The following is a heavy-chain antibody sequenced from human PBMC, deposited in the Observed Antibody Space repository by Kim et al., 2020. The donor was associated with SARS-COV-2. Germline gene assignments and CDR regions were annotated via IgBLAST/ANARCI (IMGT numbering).Heavy chain of an antibody. CDR2: ISYDGSNK. D-gene: IGHD2-2*02. Sequence: GGSLRLSCAASGFTFSSYGMHWVRQAPGKGLEWVAVISYDGSNKYYADSVKGRFTISRDNSKNTLYLQMNSLRAEDTAVYYCAKPVVRYTYYYYMDVWGKGTTVTVSS. V-gene: IGHV3-30*18. CDR1: GFTFSSYG. CDR3: AKPVVRYTYYYYMDV. J-gene: IGHJ6*03.